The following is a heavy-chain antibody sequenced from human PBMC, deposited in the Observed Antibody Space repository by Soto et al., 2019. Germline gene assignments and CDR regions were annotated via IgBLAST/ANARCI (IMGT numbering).Heavy chain of an antibody. J-gene: IGHJ4*02. CDR1: GFSFSSYW. Sequence: PGGSLRLSCTASGFSFSSYWMSWVRQAPGKGLEWVANIKQDGSEKYYVDSVRGRFTISRDNAKNSLYLQMNSLRAEDTAVYYCARDVYYFDSSGYYSSDYWGQGALVTVSS. CDR2: IKQDGSEK. D-gene: IGHD3-22*01. V-gene: IGHV3-7*05. CDR3: ARDVYYFDSSGYYSSDY.